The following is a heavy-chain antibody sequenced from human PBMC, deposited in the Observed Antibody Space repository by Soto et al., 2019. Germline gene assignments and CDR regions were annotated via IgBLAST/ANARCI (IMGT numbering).Heavy chain of an antibody. Sequence: PGESLKISCAASGFTFSDYYMSWIRQAPGKGLEWVSYISSSGSTIYYADTVKGRFNISRDNAKKSLYLQMNRLRAEDTAVYHCARVGPPSDVWGQGTTVTVSS. J-gene: IGHJ6*02. V-gene: IGHV3-11*01. CDR2: ISSSGSTI. CDR3: ARVGPPSDV. CDR1: GFTFSDYY.